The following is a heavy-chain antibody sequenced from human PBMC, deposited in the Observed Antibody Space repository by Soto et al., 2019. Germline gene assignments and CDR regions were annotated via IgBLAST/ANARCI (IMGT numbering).Heavy chain of an antibody. V-gene: IGHV3-23*01. Sequence: GGSLRLSCAASGFTFSSYAMSWVRQAPGKGLEWVSAISGSGGSTYYADSVKGRFTISRDNSKNTLHLQMNSLRAEDTAVYYCGKDLFPSSCGYHYDAFDIWGQGTMVTVSS. J-gene: IGHJ3*02. D-gene: IGHD3-22*01. CDR3: GKDLFPSSCGYHYDAFDI. CDR2: ISGSGGST. CDR1: GFTFSSYA.